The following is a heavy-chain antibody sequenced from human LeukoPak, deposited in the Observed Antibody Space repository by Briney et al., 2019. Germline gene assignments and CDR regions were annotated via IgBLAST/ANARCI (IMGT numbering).Heavy chain of an antibody. CDR1: EFAFSTYN. D-gene: IGHD3-22*01. CDR2: ISTGSSTT. CDR3: ARGPQKNGHSSGYPGYFDY. V-gene: IGHV3-48*04. J-gene: IGHJ4*02. Sequence: PGGSLRLSCAASEFAFSTYNMNWVRQAPGKGLEWVSYISTGSSTTYYADSVKGRFTISRDNAKNSLYLQMNSLRAEDTAVYYCARGPQKNGHSSGYPGYFDYWGQGTLVTVSS.